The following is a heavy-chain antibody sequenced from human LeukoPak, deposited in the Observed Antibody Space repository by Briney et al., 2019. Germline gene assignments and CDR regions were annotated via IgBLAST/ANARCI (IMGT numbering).Heavy chain of an antibody. CDR1: GFTFSNYA. V-gene: IGHV3-23*01. J-gene: IGHJ3*02. CDR2: ISVSGFTT. CDR3: AKAGEEVATISPFEM. Sequence: GGSLRLSCAASGFTFSNYAITWVRQAPGRGLEWVSSISVSGFTTYYADSVKGRFTISRDNSKNTLSLQLNSLRAEDTAVYYCAKAGEEVATISPFEMWGQGTKVAVSS. D-gene: IGHD5-24*01.